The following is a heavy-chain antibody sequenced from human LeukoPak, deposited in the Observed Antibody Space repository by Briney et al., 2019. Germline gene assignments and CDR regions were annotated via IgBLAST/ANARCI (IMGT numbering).Heavy chain of an antibody. CDR3: ASSSGWYNSYYFDY. CDR1: GDFVSSNHW. V-gene: IGHV4-4*02. CDR2: VYHTGNT. J-gene: IGHJ4*02. D-gene: IGHD6-19*01. Sequence: SETLSLTCTVSGDFVSSNHWWTWVRQSPGKGLEWIGGVYHTGNTNYSPSLRSRITMSVDTSRNQFSLKLSSVTAADTAVYYCASSSGWYNSYYFDYWGQGTLVTVSS.